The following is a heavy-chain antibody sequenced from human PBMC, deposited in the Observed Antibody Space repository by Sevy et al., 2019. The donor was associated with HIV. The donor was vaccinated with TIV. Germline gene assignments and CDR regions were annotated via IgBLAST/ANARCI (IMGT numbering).Heavy chain of an antibody. CDR3: ARLPPTLVRAVMRYGLDV. J-gene: IGHJ6*02. CDR2: IYYTGST. V-gene: IGHV4-61*01. Sequence: SETLSLTCTVSGGSVSSSSYYWSWIRQPPGKGLEWIGYIYYTGSTDYNPSLKSRVTMSVDTSKNQFSLKLNSLTAADTAVYFCARLPPTLVRAVMRYGLDVWGPGTTVTVSS. CDR1: GGSVSSSSYY. D-gene: IGHD3-10*01.